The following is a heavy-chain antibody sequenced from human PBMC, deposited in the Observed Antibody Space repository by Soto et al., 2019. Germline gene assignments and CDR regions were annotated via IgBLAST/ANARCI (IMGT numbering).Heavy chain of an antibody. Sequence: QVQLVESGGGVVQPGMSLRLSCAASGFTFSSYGMHWVRQAPGKGLEWVAVISYDGSNKYYADSVKGRFTISRDNSKNTLYLQMNSLRAYDTAVYYCAKPSGWYGAVDYWGQGTLVTVSS. J-gene: IGHJ4*02. CDR2: ISYDGSNK. D-gene: IGHD6-19*01. CDR3: AKPSGWYGAVDY. V-gene: IGHV3-30*18. CDR1: GFTFSSYG.